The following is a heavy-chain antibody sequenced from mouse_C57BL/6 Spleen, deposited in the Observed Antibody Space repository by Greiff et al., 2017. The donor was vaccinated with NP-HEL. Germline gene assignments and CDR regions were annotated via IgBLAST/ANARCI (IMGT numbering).Heavy chain of an antibody. CDR1: GYAFSSSW. Sequence: QVQLQQSGPELVKPGASVKISCKASGYAFSSSWMNWVKQRPGKGLEWIGRIYPGDGDTNYNGKFKGKATLTADKSSSTAYMQLSSLTSEDSAVYFCARGIYGSFHFDYWGQGTTLTVSS. D-gene: IGHD2-2*01. V-gene: IGHV1-82*01. CDR3: ARGIYGSFHFDY. J-gene: IGHJ2*01. CDR2: IYPGDGDT.